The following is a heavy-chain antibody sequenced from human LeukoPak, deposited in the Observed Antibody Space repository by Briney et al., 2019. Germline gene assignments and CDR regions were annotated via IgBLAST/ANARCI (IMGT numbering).Heavy chain of an antibody. V-gene: IGHV4-30-4*01. CDR1: GGSISSGDYY. CDR3: ARLKGDIVVVPAAIEWFDP. D-gene: IGHD2-2*01. Sequence: SETLSLTCTVSGGSISSGDYYWSWIRQPPGKGLEWIGYIYYSGSTYYNPSLKSRVTISVDTSKNQFSLKLSSVTAADTAVYYCARLKGDIVVVPAAIEWFDPWGQGTLVTVSS. CDR2: IYYSGST. J-gene: IGHJ5*02.